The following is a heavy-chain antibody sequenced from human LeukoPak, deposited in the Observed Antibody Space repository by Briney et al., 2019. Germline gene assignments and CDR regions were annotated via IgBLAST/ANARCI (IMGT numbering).Heavy chain of an antibody. V-gene: IGHV3-30-3*01. J-gene: IGHJ4*02. Sequence: PGRSLRLSCAASGFTFSSYAMHWVRQAPGKGLEWVAVISYDGSNKYYADSVKGRFTISRDNSKNTLYLQMNSLRAEDTAVYYCARDPRLRPYWGQGTLVTVFS. CDR1: GFTFSSYA. D-gene: IGHD4-17*01. CDR3: ARDPRLRPY. CDR2: ISYDGSNK.